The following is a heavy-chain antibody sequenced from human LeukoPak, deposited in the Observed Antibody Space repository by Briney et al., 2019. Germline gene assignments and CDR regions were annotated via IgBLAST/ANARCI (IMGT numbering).Heavy chain of an antibody. CDR3: ARDGPVPPASHFDY. Sequence: PGRSLRLSCAASTFTFSRYAMNWVRQAPGKGLEWVSYISLSGSTMYYADSVKGRFTISRDNAKNLLYLQMNSLSAEDTAVYYCARDGPVPPASHFDYWGQGTLVTVSS. J-gene: IGHJ4*02. CDR1: TFTFSRYA. CDR2: ISLSGSTM. V-gene: IGHV3-48*03. D-gene: IGHD2-2*01.